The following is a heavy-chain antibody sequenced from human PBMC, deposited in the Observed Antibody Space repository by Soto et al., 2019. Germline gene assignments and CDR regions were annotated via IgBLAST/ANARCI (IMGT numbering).Heavy chain of an antibody. CDR1: GYSFTSYW. D-gene: IGHD3-3*01. CDR2: IYPGDSDT. Sequence: EVQLVQSGAEVKKPGESLKISCKGSGYSFTSYWIGWVRQMPGKGLEWMGIIYPGDSDTRYSPSFQGQVTISADKSISTAYLQWSSLKASDTAMYYCARGAAAYDFWSGYYPIFVYWGQGTLVTVSS. V-gene: IGHV5-51*01. CDR3: ARGAAAYDFWSGYYPIFVY. J-gene: IGHJ4*02.